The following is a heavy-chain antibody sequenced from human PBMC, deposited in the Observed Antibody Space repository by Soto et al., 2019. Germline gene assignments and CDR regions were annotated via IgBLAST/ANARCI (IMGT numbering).Heavy chain of an antibody. J-gene: IGHJ6*02. Sequence: SETLSLTCTVSGGSVSSGSYYWSWIRQPPGKGLEWIGYIYYSGSTNYNPSLKSRVTISVDTSKNQFSLKLSSVTAADTAVYYCARDGLEYSSGWYDTDGMDVWGQGTTVTVSS. CDR3: ARDGLEYSSGWYDTDGMDV. CDR2: IYYSGST. D-gene: IGHD6-19*01. V-gene: IGHV4-61*01. CDR1: GGSVSSGSYY.